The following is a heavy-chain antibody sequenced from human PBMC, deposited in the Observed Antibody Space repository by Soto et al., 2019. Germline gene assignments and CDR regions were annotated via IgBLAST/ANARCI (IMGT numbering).Heavy chain of an antibody. CDR3: ARDAWTTVTTFYYYGMDV. Sequence: GASVKVSCKASGYTFTSYYMHWVRQAPGQGLEWMGIINPSGGSTSYAQKFQGRVTMTRDTSTSTVYMELSSLRSEDTAVYYCARDAWTTVTTFYYYGMDVWGQGTTVTVS. J-gene: IGHJ6*02. CDR2: INPSGGST. V-gene: IGHV1-46*01. CDR1: GYTFTSYY. D-gene: IGHD4-17*01.